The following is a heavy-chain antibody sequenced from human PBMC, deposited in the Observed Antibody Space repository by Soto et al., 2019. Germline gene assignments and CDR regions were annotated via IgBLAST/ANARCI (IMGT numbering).Heavy chain of an antibody. CDR3: ARDTVGATTWFDY. Sequence: KTSETLSLTCAVSGYSISSGYYWGWIRQPPGKGLEWIGSIYHSGSTYYNPSLKSRVTISVDTSKNQFSLKLSSVTAADTAVYYCARDTVGATTWFDYWGQGTLVTVSS. CDR2: IYHSGST. V-gene: IGHV4-38-2*02. D-gene: IGHD1-26*01. CDR1: GYSISSGYY. J-gene: IGHJ4*02.